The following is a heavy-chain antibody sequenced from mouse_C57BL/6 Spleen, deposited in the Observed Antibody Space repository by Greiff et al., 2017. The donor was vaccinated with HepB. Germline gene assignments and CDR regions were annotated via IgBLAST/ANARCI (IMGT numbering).Heavy chain of an antibody. CDR1: GYAFSSSW. Sequence: QVQLQQSGPELVKPGASVKISCKASGYAFSSSWMNWVKQRPGKGLEWIGRIYPGDGDTNYNGKFKGKATLTADKSSSTAYMQLSSLTSEDSAVYFCARAGDAGGDYWGQGTSVTVSS. CDR2: IYPGDGDT. D-gene: IGHD3-3*01. J-gene: IGHJ4*01. V-gene: IGHV1-82*01. CDR3: ARAGDAGGDY.